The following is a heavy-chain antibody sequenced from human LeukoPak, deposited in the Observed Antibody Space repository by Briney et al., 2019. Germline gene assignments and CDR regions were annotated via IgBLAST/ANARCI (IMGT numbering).Heavy chain of an antibody. D-gene: IGHD5-18*01. J-gene: IGHJ4*02. V-gene: IGHV1-2*02. Sequence: ASVKVSCKASGYTFTGYYMHWVRQAPGQGLEWMGWINPNSGGTNYAQKFQGRVTMTRDTSISTAYMELSRLRSGDTAVYYCARGWAMAQPNDYWGQGTLVTVSS. CDR2: INPNSGGT. CDR1: GYTFTGYY. CDR3: ARGWAMAQPNDY.